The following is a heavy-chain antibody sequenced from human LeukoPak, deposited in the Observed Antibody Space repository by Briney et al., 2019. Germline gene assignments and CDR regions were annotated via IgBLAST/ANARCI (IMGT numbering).Heavy chain of an antibody. CDR1: GFTYSSYW. Sequence: GGSLRLCCAASGFTYSSYWMSWGRPAPGIGLDWVSNIKQDGSEKYYVDSVKGRFTISRDNAKNSLYLQMNSLRAEDTAVYYCARVKGVPAAHHFDYWGQGTLVTVSS. V-gene: IGHV3-7*01. J-gene: IGHJ4*02. CDR2: IKQDGSEK. CDR3: ARVKGVPAAHHFDY. D-gene: IGHD2-2*01.